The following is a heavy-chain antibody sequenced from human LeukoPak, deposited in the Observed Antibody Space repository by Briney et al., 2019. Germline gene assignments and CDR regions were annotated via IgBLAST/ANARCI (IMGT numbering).Heavy chain of an antibody. Sequence: PGGSLRLSCAASGFTFSSYGMHWVRQAPGKGLEWVAVISYDGSNEYYADSVKGRFTISRDNSKNTLYLQMNSLRAEDTAVYYCAKDLAYCGGDCYDDAFDIWGQGTMVTVSS. D-gene: IGHD2-21*02. CDR3: AKDLAYCGGDCYDDAFDI. V-gene: IGHV3-30*18. CDR1: GFTFSSYG. CDR2: ISYDGSNE. J-gene: IGHJ3*02.